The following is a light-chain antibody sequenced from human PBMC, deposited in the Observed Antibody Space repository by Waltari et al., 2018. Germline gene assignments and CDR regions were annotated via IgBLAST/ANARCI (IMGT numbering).Light chain of an antibody. Sequence: DIQMTQSPSSLSASVGDRVTITCRASQGISNSLAWYQQTPGKVPKLLIYAASTLQSGAPSRFRGSGSGTDFTLTISSLQTEDVATYYCQKYDSVPFTFGPGTKVDI. CDR1: QGISNS. CDR2: AAS. V-gene: IGKV1-27*01. J-gene: IGKJ3*01. CDR3: QKYDSVPFT.